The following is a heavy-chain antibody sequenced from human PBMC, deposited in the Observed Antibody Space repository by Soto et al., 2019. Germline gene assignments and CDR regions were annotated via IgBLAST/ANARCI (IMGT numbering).Heavy chain of an antibody. CDR2: IWNDGSNE. CDR3: ARDQTDSGGYSDS. J-gene: IGHJ4*02. D-gene: IGHD3-22*01. Sequence: GGSLRLSCEASGFNFSSYGIHWVRQAPGKGLEWVAIIWNDGSNEYYADSVKGRFTISRDNSKNTAYLQVSKLRAEDTAVYFCARDQTDSGGYSDSWGQGTLVTVSS. CDR1: GFNFSSYG. V-gene: IGHV3-33*01.